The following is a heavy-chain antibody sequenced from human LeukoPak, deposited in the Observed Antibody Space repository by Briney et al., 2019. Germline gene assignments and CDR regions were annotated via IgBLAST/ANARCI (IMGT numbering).Heavy chain of an antibody. CDR1: GFTFSSYD. CDR3: ARAAYSSTWYSRYFDL. Sequence: GGSLRLSCAAYGFTFSSYDIHWVRQAAGKGLEWVSGIGTAGEIYYPGSVKGRFTISRENAKNYWYRRMNSREAGDTAVYYCARAAYSSTWYSRYFDLWGRGTLVTVSS. CDR2: IGTAGEI. D-gene: IGHD6-13*01. J-gene: IGHJ2*01. V-gene: IGHV3-13*01.